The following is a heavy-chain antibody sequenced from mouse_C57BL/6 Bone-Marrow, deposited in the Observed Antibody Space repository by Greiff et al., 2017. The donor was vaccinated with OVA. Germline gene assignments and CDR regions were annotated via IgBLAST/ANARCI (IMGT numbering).Heavy chain of an antibody. J-gene: IGHJ2*01. Sequence: VQLQESGAELARPGASVKLSCKASGYTFTSYGISWVKQRTGQGLEWIGEIYPRSGNTYYNEKFKGKATLTADKSSSTAYMELRSLTSEDSAVYFCARRLRPYYFDYWGQGTTLTVSS. D-gene: IGHD2-4*01. V-gene: IGHV1-81*01. CDR3: ARRLRPYYFDY. CDR2: IYPRSGNT. CDR1: GYTFTSYG.